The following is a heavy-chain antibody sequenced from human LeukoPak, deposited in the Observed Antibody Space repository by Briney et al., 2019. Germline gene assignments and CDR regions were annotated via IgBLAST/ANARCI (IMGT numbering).Heavy chain of an antibody. J-gene: IGHJ5*02. CDR3: AREDSDTSLFDP. CDR1: GFTFSSYA. Sequence: GGSLRLSCAASGFTFSSYAMTWGRQAPGKGLEWVSSISSSSRYIYYADSVKGRFTISRDNAKNSLNLQMNSLRAEDTAVYYCAREDSDTSLFDPWGQGTLVTVSS. CDR2: ISSSSRYI. D-gene: IGHD1-26*01. V-gene: IGHV3-21*01.